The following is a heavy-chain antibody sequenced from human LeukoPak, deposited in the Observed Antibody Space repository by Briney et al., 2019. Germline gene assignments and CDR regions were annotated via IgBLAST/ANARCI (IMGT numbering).Heavy chain of an antibody. CDR2: IWYDGSNK. CDR3: AKIPSRSWRRFDY. J-gene: IGHJ4*02. V-gene: IGHV3-33*06. Sequence: GGSLRLSCAASGFTFSSYGMHWVRQAPGKGLEWVAVIWYDGSNKYYADSVKGRFTISRDNSKNTLYLQMNSLRAEDTAVYYCAKIPSRSWRRFDYWGQGTLVTVSS. CDR1: GFTFSSYG. D-gene: IGHD6-13*01.